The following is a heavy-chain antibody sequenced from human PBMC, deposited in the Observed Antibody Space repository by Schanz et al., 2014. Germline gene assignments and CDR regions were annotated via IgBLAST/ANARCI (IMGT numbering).Heavy chain of an antibody. V-gene: IGHV1-69*08. Sequence: QVQLVQSGAEVKKPGSSVKVSCKASGGTFSSSTLTWVRQGPGQGLEWMGRIIPILDKTNYAQKFQGRVTMTADKSTSTAYMELSSLRSEDTAVYFCARGPSAGAFDIWGQGTMVTVSS. CDR2: IIPILDKT. CDR3: ARGPSAGAFDI. J-gene: IGHJ3*02. CDR1: GGTFSSST.